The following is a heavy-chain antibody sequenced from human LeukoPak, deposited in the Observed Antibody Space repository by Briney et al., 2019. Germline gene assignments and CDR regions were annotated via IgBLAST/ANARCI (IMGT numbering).Heavy chain of an antibody. J-gene: IGHJ5*02. Sequence: SETLSLTCTVSGGSISNYYWSWIRQPAGKGLEWIGRIYTSGSTNYNPSLKSRVTMSVDTSQNQFSLKLSSVTAADTAVYYCARDRYYYDSSAYYYRFDPWGQGTLVTVSS. CDR3: ARDRYYYDSSAYYYRFDP. D-gene: IGHD3-22*01. CDR1: GGSISNYY. CDR2: IYTSGST. V-gene: IGHV4-4*07.